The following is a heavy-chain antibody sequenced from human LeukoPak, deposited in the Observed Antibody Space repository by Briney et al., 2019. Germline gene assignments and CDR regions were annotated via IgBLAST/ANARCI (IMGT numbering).Heavy chain of an antibody. V-gene: IGHV3-74*01. CDR3: ARGYYCYYYGMDV. J-gene: IGHJ6*02. CDR1: GFTFSSYW. CDR2: INSDGSST. Sequence: GGSLRLSCAASGFTFSSYWMHWVRQAPGKGLVWVSRINSDGSSTSYADSVKGRFTISRDNAKNTLYLQMNSLRAEDTAVYYCARGYYCYYYGMDVWGQGTTVTVSS.